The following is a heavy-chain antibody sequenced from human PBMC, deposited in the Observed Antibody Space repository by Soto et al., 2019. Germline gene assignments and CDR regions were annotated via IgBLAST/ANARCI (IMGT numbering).Heavy chain of an antibody. CDR3: ARDPSTTGYYGLDV. D-gene: IGHD3-10*01. V-gene: IGHV3-53*01. J-gene: IGHJ6*02. CDR2: IYSGGVT. Sequence: PGGSLRLSCAASGFTVKSYQMNWVRQAPGKGLEWVSVIYSGGVTYYAGSVKGRFTITRGSSKNTVYLQMNSLRAEDTAMYYCARDPSTTGYYGLDVWGQGTTVTVSS. CDR1: GFTVKSYQ.